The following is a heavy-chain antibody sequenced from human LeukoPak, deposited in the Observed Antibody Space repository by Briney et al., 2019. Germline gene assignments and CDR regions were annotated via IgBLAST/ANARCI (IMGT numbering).Heavy chain of an antibody. J-gene: IGHJ4*02. Sequence: PGGSLRLSCAASGFTFSSYGMSWVRQAPGKGLEWVSAISGSGGSTYCADSVKGRFTISRDNAKNSLYLQMNSLRAEDTAVYYCARDYYDSSGYYYFDYWGQGTLVTVSS. CDR1: GFTFSSYG. V-gene: IGHV3-23*01. CDR2: ISGSGGST. D-gene: IGHD3-22*01. CDR3: ARDYYDSSGYYYFDY.